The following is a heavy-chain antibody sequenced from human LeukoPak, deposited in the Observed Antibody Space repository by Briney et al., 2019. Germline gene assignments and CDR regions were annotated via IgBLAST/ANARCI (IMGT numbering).Heavy chain of an antibody. V-gene: IGHV4-59*01. J-gene: IGHJ4*02. CDR2: IYYSGST. CDR3: ARVPIGELFDY. Sequence: SETLSLTCTVSGGSISSYYWSWIRQPPGKGLEWIGYIYYSGSTNYNPSLKSRVTISVDTSKNQFSLKLSSVTAADTAVYYCARVPIGELFDYWGQGTLVTVSS. D-gene: IGHD3-10*01. CDR1: GGSISSYY.